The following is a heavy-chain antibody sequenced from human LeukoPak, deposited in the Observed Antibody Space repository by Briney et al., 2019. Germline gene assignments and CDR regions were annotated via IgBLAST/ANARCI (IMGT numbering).Heavy chain of an antibody. V-gene: IGHV1-69*13. CDR1: GYTFTSYS. Sequence: ASVKVSCKASGYTFTSYSMHWVRQAPGQGLEWMGGIIPIFGTANYAQKFQGRVTITADESTSTAYLELSSLRSEDTAGYYCARHMVRGVSMSLYIWGQGTMVTVSS. CDR2: IIPIFGTA. D-gene: IGHD3-10*01. J-gene: IGHJ3*02. CDR3: ARHMVRGVSMSLYI.